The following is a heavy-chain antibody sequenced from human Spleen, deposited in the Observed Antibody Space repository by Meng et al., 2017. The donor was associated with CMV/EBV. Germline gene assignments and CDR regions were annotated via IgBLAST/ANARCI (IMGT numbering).Heavy chain of an antibody. V-gene: IGHV3-74*01. CDR1: GFTFSSYW. D-gene: IGHD2-2*01. J-gene: IGHJ4*02. CDR3: ASVGYCSSTSCLDY. CDR2: INSDGSST. Sequence: ASGFTFSSYWMHWVRQAPGKGLVWVSRINSDGSSTSYADSVKGRFTISRDNAKNTLYLQMNSLRAEDTAVYYCASVGYCSSTSCLDYWGQGTLVTVSS.